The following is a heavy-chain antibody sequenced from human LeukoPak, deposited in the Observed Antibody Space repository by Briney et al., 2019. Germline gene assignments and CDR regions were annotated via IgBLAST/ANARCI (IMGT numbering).Heavy chain of an antibody. J-gene: IGHJ3*02. CDR2: ISGSGGST. D-gene: IGHD1-14*01. Sequence: GGSLRLSCAASGFTFSSYAMSWVRQAPGKGLEWVSAISGSGGSTYYADSVKGRFTISRDNSKNTLYLQMSSLRAEDTTVYYCARDSTTTDAFDIWGQGTMVTVSS. CDR3: ARDSTTTDAFDI. CDR1: GFTFSSYA. V-gene: IGHV3-23*01.